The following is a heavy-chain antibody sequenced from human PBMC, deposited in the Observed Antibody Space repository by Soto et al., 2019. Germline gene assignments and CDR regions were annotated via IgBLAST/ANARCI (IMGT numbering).Heavy chain of an antibody. D-gene: IGHD1-1*01. J-gene: IGHJ4*02. CDR3: VREAALDSFDQ. Sequence: GGSLRLSCTAPGFSVTTTYMSWVRQAPGKGLEWVSHISSSGSNTFYPDSVKGRFTISRDNAKNALFLQMNSLGVEDTAVYYCVREAALDSFDQWGQGTLVTVSS. CDR2: ISSSGSNT. V-gene: IGHV3-11*04. CDR1: GFSVTTTY.